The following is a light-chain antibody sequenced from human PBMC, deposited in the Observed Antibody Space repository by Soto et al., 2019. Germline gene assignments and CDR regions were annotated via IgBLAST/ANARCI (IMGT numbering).Light chain of an antibody. V-gene: IGKV3-15*01. CDR1: QSVTSN. CDR3: QQYNNWPPIT. J-gene: IGKJ5*01. CDR2: GAS. Sequence: EIVMTQSPATLSVSPGDRATLSCRASQSVTSNLAWYQQKPGQAPRLLIYGASTRATGIPARFSGSGSGTEFSLPISSLQSEDFSVYFYQQYNNWPPITFGQGTRLEMK.